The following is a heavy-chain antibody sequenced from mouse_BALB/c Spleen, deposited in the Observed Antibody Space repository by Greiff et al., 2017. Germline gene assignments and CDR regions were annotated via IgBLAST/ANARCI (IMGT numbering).Heavy chain of an antibody. D-gene: IGHD2-4*01. J-gene: IGHJ2*01. V-gene: IGHV5-6*01. Sequence: EVMLVESGGDLVKPGGSLKLSCAASGFTFSSYGMSWVRQTPDKRLEWVATISSGGSYTYYPDSVKGRFTISRDNAKNTLYLQMSSLKSEDTAMYYCARGTTMITTYFDYWGQGTTLTVSS. CDR3: ARGTTMITTYFDY. CDR2: ISSGGSYT. CDR1: GFTFSSYG.